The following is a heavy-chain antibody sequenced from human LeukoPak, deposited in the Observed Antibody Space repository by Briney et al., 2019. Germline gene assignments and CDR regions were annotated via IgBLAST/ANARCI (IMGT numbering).Heavy chain of an antibody. CDR1: GFSFTSYA. V-gene: IGHV3-23*01. D-gene: IGHD1-26*01. CDR3: AKSRGSTLFDS. J-gene: IGHJ4*02. Sequence: GGSLRLSRAVSGFSFTSYAMSWVRQAPGKGLEWVSGINGGGDKTYYRDSVKGRITISRDNSKNTLYLQMNSLRAEDTAIYYCAKSRGSTLFDSWGQGTLVTVSS. CDR2: INGGGDKT.